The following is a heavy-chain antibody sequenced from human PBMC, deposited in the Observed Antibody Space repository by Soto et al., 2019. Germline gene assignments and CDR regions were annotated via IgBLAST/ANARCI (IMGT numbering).Heavy chain of an antibody. D-gene: IGHD2-2*01. CDR3: ARDRVVPAATYYYYGMDV. CDR1: GGSISSGGYY. V-gene: IGHV4-31*03. CDR2: IYYSGST. Sequence: PSETLSLTCTVSGGSISSGGYYWSWIRQHPGKGLEWIGYIYYSGSTYYNPSLKSRVTISVDTSKNQFSLKLSSVTAADTAVYYCARDRVVPAATYYYYGMDVWGQGTTVTVSS. J-gene: IGHJ6*02.